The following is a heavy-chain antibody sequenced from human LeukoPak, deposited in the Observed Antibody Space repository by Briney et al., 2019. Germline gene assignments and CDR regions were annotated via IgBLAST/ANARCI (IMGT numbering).Heavy chain of an antibody. J-gene: IGHJ3*02. D-gene: IGHD3-22*01. CDR1: GFTFSSYS. V-gene: IGHV3-21*01. Sequence: PGGSLRLSCAASGFTFSSYSMNWVRQAPGKGLEWVSSISSSSSYIYYADSVKGRFTISRDNAKNSLYLQMNSLRAEDTAVYYCARLFSGYSAFDIWGQGTMVTVSS. CDR2: ISSSSSYI. CDR3: ARLFSGYSAFDI.